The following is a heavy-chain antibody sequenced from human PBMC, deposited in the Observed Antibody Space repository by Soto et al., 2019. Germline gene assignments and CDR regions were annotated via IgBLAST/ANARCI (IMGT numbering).Heavy chain of an antibody. Sequence: EASVKVSCKASGYTFTSYYMHWVRQAPGQGLEWMGIINPSGGSTSYAQKFQGRVTMTRDASTSTVYMELSSLRSEDTAVYYCARATIFGVVTPRYYYGMDVWGQGTTVTVSS. CDR3: ARATIFGVVTPRYYYGMDV. J-gene: IGHJ6*02. CDR1: GYTFTSYY. CDR2: INPSGGST. V-gene: IGHV1-46*01. D-gene: IGHD3-3*01.